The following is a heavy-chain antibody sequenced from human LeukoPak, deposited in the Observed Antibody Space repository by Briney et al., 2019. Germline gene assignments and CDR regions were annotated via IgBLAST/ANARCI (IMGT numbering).Heavy chain of an antibody. V-gene: IGHV4-34*01. J-gene: IGHJ4*02. D-gene: IGHD4-17*01. CDR2: INPSGST. CDR1: GGSFSGYY. Sequence: KPSETLSLTCAVYGGSFSGYYWTWIRQSPGKGLEWIGEINPSGSTYYNPSLKSRVTISVDTSKNQFSLKLSSVTAADTAVYYCAREDYGDYLGGQGTLVTVSS. CDR3: AREDYGDYL.